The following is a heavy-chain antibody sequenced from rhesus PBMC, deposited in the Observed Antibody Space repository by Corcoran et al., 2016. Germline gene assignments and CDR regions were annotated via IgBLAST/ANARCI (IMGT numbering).Heavy chain of an antibody. J-gene: IGHJ4*01. CDR1: GFSLTTSG. D-gene: IGHD3-34*01. V-gene: IGHV4-173*01. CDR3: ARQGGGVIVWVDY. Sequence: KESGPALVKPTQTLTLTCTFSGFSLTTSGMGVGWIRQPPGKGLEWIGRISGSGGSTDYNPSLKSRVTISTDTSKNQFSLNLSSVTAADTAVYYCARQGGGVIVWVDYWGQGVLVTVSS. CDR2: ISGSGGST.